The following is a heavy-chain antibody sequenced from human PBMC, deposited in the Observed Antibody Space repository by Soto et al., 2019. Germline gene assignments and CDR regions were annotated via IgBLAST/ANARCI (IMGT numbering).Heavy chain of an antibody. V-gene: IGHV4-61*08. Sequence: SETLCVSCTVSDGSFGGAGYYWSWIRQPLGKGPEWIGYTYYNGDTKYNPALRSRVTMSEDTSKNQFSLRLSSVTAADTAVYFCARGPAYIDGWRTFDLWGRGILVTVS. D-gene: IGHD6-19*01. CDR2: TYYNGDT. CDR1: DGSFGGAGYY. J-gene: IGHJ4*02. CDR3: ARGPAYIDGWRTFDL.